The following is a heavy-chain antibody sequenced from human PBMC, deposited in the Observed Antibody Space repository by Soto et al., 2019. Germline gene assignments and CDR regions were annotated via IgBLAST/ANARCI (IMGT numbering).Heavy chain of an antibody. Sequence: SETLSLTCTVSGGSISSYYWSWIRQPPGKGLEWIGSIYYSGSTYYNPSLKSRVTISVDTSKNQFSLKLSSVTAADTAVYYCASLYDILTGYYREYTNDDYWGQGTLVTVSS. CDR1: GGSISSYY. CDR3: ASLYDILTGYYREYTNDDY. D-gene: IGHD3-9*01. CDR2: IYYSGST. V-gene: IGHV4-59*05. J-gene: IGHJ4*02.